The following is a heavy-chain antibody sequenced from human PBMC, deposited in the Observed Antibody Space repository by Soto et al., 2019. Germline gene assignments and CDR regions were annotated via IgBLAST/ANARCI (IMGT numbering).Heavy chain of an antibody. CDR1: GFTFTRYS. D-gene: IGHD3-10*01. Sequence: WGSLRLSCAASGFTFTRYSMNWFRQSPGKGLEWVSSISSTTNYIYYGDSMKGRFTISRDNAKNSLYLEMNSLRAEDTAVYYCARESGDLTSNFDYWGQGTLVTVSS. CDR3: ARESGDLTSNFDY. J-gene: IGHJ4*02. CDR2: ISSTTNYI. V-gene: IGHV3-21*06.